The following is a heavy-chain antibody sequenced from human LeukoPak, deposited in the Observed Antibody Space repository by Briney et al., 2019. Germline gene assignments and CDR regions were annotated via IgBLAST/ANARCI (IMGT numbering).Heavy chain of an antibody. Sequence: GASVKVSCKASGYTFTGYYMHWVRQAPGQGLEWMGWINPNSGGTNYAQKFQGWVTMTRDTSISTAYMELSRLRSDDTAVYYCARVGYSDFWSGYYWDYWGQGTLATVSS. CDR2: INPNSGGT. J-gene: IGHJ4*02. CDR3: ARVGYSDFWSGYYWDY. CDR1: GYTFTGYY. D-gene: IGHD3-3*01. V-gene: IGHV1-2*04.